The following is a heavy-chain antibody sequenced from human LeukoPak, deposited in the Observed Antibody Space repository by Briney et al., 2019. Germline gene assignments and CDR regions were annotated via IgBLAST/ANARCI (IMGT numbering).Heavy chain of an antibody. J-gene: IGHJ4*02. CDR2: IYSGGTT. CDR1: DFTVSRNY. D-gene: IGHD4-17*01. Sequence: GGSLRLSCAASDFTVSRNYMSWVRQAPGKGLEWVSLIYSGGTTKYADSVKGRFTIPRDNSKNTLYLQMNSLRVEDTALYYCASRSGGDYPYFDYWGQGTLVTVSS. V-gene: IGHV3-53*01. CDR3: ASRSGGDYPYFDY.